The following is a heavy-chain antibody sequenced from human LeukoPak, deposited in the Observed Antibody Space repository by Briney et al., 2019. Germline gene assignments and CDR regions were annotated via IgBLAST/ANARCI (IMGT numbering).Heavy chain of an antibody. J-gene: IGHJ4*02. Sequence: GGSLRLSXAASGFTFSSYGMHWARQAPGKGLEWVAVIWYDGSNKYYADSVKGRFTISRDNSKNTLYLQMNSLRAEDTAVYYCAKLDYGGNSDYWGQGTLVTVSS. D-gene: IGHD4-23*01. CDR2: IWYDGSNK. V-gene: IGHV3-33*06. CDR1: GFTFSSYG. CDR3: AKLDYGGNSDY.